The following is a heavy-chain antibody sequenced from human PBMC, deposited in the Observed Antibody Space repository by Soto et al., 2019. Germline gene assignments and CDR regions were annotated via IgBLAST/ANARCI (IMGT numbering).Heavy chain of an antibody. CDR1: GGSISSGDYY. J-gene: IGHJ6*02. Sequence: SETLSLTCTVSGGSISSGDYYWSWIRQPPGKGLEWIGYIYYNGSTYYNPSLKSRVTISVDTSKNQFSLKLSSVTAADTAVYYCARDRGRSSWYYYYYGMDVWGQGTTVTVSS. D-gene: IGHD6-13*01. V-gene: IGHV4-30-4*01. CDR3: ARDRGRSSWYYYYYGMDV. CDR2: IYYNGST.